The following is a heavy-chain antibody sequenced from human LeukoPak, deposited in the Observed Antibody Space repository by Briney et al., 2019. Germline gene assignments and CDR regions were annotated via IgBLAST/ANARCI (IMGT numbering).Heavy chain of an antibody. Sequence: SETLSLTCTVSGCSISSGGYYWICIRHLSGKGLGWIGYIYSGGSTYYNPSSRSQFTISVDPSKNQFSLKLSAVTAADTDVYYCARDSHWGQGTLVTVSS. CDR2: IYSGGST. V-gene: IGHV4-31*01. J-gene: IGHJ4*02. CDR3: ARDSH. CDR1: GCSISSGGYY.